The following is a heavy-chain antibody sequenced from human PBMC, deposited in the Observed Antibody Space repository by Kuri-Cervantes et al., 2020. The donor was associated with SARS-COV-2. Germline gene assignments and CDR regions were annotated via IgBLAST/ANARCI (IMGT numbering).Heavy chain of an antibody. CDR3: ARTYSSSSLFYDY. Sequence: GSLRLSCAVSGGSISSSNWWSWVHQPPGKGLEWIGEIYHSGSTNYNPSLKSRVTISVDKSKNQFSLKLSSVTAADTAVYYCARTYSSSSLFYDYWGQGTLVTVSS. V-gene: IGHV4-4*02. J-gene: IGHJ4*02. D-gene: IGHD6-6*01. CDR1: GGSISSSNW. CDR2: IYHSGST.